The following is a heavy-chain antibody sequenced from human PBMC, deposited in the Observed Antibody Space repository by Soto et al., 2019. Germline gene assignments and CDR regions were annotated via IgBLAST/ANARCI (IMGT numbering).Heavy chain of an antibody. CDR2: IDPSDSYT. CDR3: ARYITRGYYYYGMDV. D-gene: IGHD1-20*01. Sequence: PGESLQISFKGSGYSFTSYLISWVRQMPGKGLEWMGRIDPSDSYTNYSPSFQGNVTISADKSISTAYLQWSSLKASDTAMYYCARYITRGYYYYGMDVGGQGTTV. CDR1: GYSFTSYL. V-gene: IGHV5-10-1*01. J-gene: IGHJ6*02.